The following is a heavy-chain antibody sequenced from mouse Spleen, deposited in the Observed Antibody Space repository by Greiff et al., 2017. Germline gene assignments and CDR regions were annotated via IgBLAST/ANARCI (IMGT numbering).Heavy chain of an antibody. J-gene: IGHJ4*01. D-gene: IGHD1-1*01. V-gene: IGHV2-9-2*01. CDR1: GFSLTSYD. Sequence: VHLVESGPGLVAPSQSLSITCTVSGFSLTSYDISWIRQPPGKGLEWLGVIWTGGGTNYNSAFMSRLSISKDNSKSQVFLKMNSLQTDDTAIYYCVRGLLRSMDYWGQGTSVTVSS. CDR3: VRGLLRSMDY. CDR2: IWTGGGT.